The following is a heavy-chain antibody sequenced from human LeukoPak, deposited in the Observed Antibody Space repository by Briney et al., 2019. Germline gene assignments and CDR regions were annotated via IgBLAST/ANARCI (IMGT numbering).Heavy chain of an antibody. CDR3: AKDKGYSGSLGAFDI. CDR1: GFTFNNYA. J-gene: IGHJ3*02. V-gene: IGHV3-23*01. CDR2: ISVSGGST. Sequence: GGSLRLSCAASGFTFNNYAMNWVRQAPGKGLEWVSAISVSGGSTYYADSVKGRFTISRDNSKNTLYLRMNSLRAEDTAVYYCAKDKGYSGSLGAFDIWGQGTMVTVPS. D-gene: IGHD1-26*01.